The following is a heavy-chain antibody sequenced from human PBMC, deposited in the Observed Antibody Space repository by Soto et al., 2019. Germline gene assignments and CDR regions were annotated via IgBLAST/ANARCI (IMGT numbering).Heavy chain of an antibody. V-gene: IGHV4-61*01. CDR2: IYYSGST. J-gene: IGHJ5*02. CDR1: GGSVSSGSYY. CDR3: VSEESLGYCISTSCYNIWLDP. D-gene: IGHD2-2*02. Sequence: PSETLSLTCTVSGGSVSSGSYYWSWIRQPPGKGLEWIGYIYYSGSTNYNPSLKSRVTISVDTSKNQFSLKLSSVTAADTAVYYCVSEESLGYCISTSCYNIWLDPWGQGTLVTVS.